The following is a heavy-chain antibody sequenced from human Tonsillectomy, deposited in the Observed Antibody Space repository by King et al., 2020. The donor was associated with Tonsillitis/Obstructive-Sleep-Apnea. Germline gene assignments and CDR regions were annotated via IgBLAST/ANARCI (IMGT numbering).Heavy chain of an antibody. V-gene: IGHV3-23*04. J-gene: IGHJ3*02. CDR2: LSGTSRST. Sequence: VQLVESGGGLVQPGGSLRLSCTASGFTFSSYAMTWVRQAPGKGLDWVSTLSGTSRSTYYADSVKGRFTISRDNSKNTLYLQMNSLRAEDTAVYYCAKTGAVAGSADAFDIWGQGTMVTVSS. CDR3: AKTGAVAGSADAFDI. D-gene: IGHD6-19*01. CDR1: GFTFSSYA.